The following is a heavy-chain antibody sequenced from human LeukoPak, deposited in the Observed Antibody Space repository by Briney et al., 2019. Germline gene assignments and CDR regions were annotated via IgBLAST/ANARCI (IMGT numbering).Heavy chain of an antibody. V-gene: IGHV3-9*03. Sequence: GRPLRLSCAASGFTFDDYAMHWVRQAPGKGLEWVSGISWNSGSIGYADSVKGRFTISRDNAKNSLYLQMNSLRAEDMALYYCAKDSSSFDAFDIWGQGTMVTVSS. J-gene: IGHJ3*02. CDR1: GFTFDDYA. CDR2: ISWNSGSI. CDR3: AKDSSSFDAFDI.